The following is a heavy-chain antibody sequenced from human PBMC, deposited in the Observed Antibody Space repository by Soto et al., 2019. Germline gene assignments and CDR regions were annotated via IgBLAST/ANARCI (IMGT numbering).Heavy chain of an antibody. V-gene: IGHV3-48*03. D-gene: IGHD4-4*01. Sequence: EVQLVESGGGLVQPGGSLRLSCAASGFTFSSYEMNWVRQAPGKGLEWVSYISSSGSTIYYADSVKGRFTISRDNAKNSLYLQMNSLRAEDTAVYYCARDHSTDGWFDPWGQGTLVTVSS. CDR3: ARDHSTDGWFDP. J-gene: IGHJ5*02. CDR2: ISSSGSTI. CDR1: GFTFSSYE.